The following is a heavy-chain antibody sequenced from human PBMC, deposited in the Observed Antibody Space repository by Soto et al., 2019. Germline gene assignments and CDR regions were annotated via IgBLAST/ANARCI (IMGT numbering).Heavy chain of an antibody. CDR3: AAVQGGGASFHF. V-gene: IGHV1-58*01. CDR1: GYTFSNYG. CDR2: IVVGIGHT. J-gene: IGHJ4*02. D-gene: IGHD1-26*01. Sequence: EASVKVSCKASGYTFSNYGFSWVRQAPGQRLEWIGWIVVGIGHTNHAQTFQERLTITRDMSTSTAYMELSSLRLEDTAVYYCAAVQGGGASFHFWGQGTLVTVSS.